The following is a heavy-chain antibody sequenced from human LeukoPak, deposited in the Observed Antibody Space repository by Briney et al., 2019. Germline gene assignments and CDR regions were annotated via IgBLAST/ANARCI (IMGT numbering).Heavy chain of an antibody. CDR2: IYPTYSDT. J-gene: IGHJ4*02. CDR1: GYSSTNYW. CDR3: SRSYGGSQSYFDH. Sequence: GEALKTSCRGSGYSSTNYWIAWWGQMPGKGLEWMGSIYPTYSDTRYCQTFQRKGSISAAKYTTTAHLPWTRLTASAAAMYYCSRSYGGSQSYFDHWGQGTLVSVSS. V-gene: IGHV5-51*01. D-gene: IGHD4-23*01.